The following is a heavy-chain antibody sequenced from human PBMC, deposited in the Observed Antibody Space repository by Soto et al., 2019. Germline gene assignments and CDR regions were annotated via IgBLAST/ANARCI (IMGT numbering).Heavy chain of an antibody. CDR1: GGSFSGYY. CDR2: INHSGST. V-gene: IGHV4-34*01. Sequence: SETLSLTCAVYGGSFSGYYWSWIRQPPGKGLEWIGEINHSGSTNYNPSLKIRVTISVDTSKNQFSLKLSSVTAADTAVYYCARGGIAARPFDYWGQGTLVTVSS. J-gene: IGHJ4*02. CDR3: ARGGIAARPFDY. D-gene: IGHD6-6*01.